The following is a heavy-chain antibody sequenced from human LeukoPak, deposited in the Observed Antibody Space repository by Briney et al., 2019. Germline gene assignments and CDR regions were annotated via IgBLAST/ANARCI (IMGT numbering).Heavy chain of an antibody. Sequence: ASVKVSCKASGYTFTSYGISWVRQAPGEGLKWMGWISAYHGKTNFPQRFQGRVTLTTETSTSTAYMELRSLRSDDTAIYYCARDSPFMVPGTGDAFDIWGQGTMVSVSS. V-gene: IGHV1-18*01. CDR3: ARDSPFMVPGTGDAFDI. CDR1: GYTFTSYG. D-gene: IGHD6-19*01. CDR2: ISAYHGKT. J-gene: IGHJ3*02.